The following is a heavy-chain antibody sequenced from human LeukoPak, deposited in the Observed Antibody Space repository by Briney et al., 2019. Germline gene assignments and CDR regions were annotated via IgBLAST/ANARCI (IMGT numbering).Heavy chain of an antibody. V-gene: IGHV1-69*13. CDR3: AREDGLRLGELSLSATAYFDY. D-gene: IGHD3-16*02. Sequence: SVKVSCKASGGTFSSYAISWVRQAPGQGLEWMGGIIPIFGTANYAQEFQGRVTITADESTSTAYMELSSLRSEDTAVYYCAREDGLRLGELSLSATAYFDYWGQGTLVTVSS. J-gene: IGHJ4*02. CDR2: IIPIFGTA. CDR1: GGTFSSYA.